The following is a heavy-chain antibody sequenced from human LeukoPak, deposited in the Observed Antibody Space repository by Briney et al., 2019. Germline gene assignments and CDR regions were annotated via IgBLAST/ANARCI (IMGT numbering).Heavy chain of an antibody. CDR3: ARGPSNYDFWSGYYANWFDP. D-gene: IGHD3-3*01. CDR1: GGSFSGYY. J-gene: IGHJ5*02. Sequence: SETLSLTCAVYGGSFSGYYWSWIRQPPGKGLKWIGEINHSGSTNYNPSLKSRVTISVDTSKNQFSLKLSSVTAADTAVYYCARGPSNYDFWSGYYANWFDPWGQGTLVTVSS. V-gene: IGHV4-34*01. CDR2: INHSGST.